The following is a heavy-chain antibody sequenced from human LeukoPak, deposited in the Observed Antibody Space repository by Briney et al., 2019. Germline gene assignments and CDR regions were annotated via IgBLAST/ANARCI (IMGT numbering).Heavy chain of an antibody. V-gene: IGHV3-30*02. Sequence: GGSLRLSCAASGFTFSSYGMHWVRQAPGKGLEWVAFIRYDGSNKYYADSVKGRFTISRDNSKNTLYLQMNSLRAEDTAVYYCAKVGDYGANWFDPWGQGTLVTVSS. D-gene: IGHD4-17*01. J-gene: IGHJ5*02. CDR1: GFTFSSYG. CDR3: AKVGDYGANWFDP. CDR2: IRYDGSNK.